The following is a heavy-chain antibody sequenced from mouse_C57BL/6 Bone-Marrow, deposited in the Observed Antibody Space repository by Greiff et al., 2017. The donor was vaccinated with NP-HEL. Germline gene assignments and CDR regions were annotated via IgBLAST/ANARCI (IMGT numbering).Heavy chain of an antibody. J-gene: IGHJ4*01. Sequence: VQLQQSGPGLVAPSQSLSITCTVSGFALTSYGVSWVRQPPGKGLEWLGVIWGDGSTNYHSALISRLSTIKDNSKSQVFLKLNSLQTDDTAKDYWAKSLTTGDYYAMDYWGEGTSVTVSS. V-gene: IGHV2-3*01. CDR2: IWGDGST. D-gene: IGHD2-12*01. CDR1: GFALTSYG. CDR3: AKSLTTGDYYAMDY.